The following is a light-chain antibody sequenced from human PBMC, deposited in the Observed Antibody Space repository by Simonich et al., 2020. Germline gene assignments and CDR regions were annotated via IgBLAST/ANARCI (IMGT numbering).Light chain of an antibody. Sequence: QLVLTQSPSASASLGASVKLTCTLSSGHSSYAIAWHQQHPEKGPRYLMKLNSDVSHSKGDGIPDRFSGSSAGAERYLTISSLQSEDEAYYYCQTWGTGIQVFGGGTKLTVL. CDR3: QTWGTGIQV. V-gene: IGLV4-69*01. J-gene: IGLJ3*02. CDR1: SGHSSYA. CDR2: LNSDVSH.